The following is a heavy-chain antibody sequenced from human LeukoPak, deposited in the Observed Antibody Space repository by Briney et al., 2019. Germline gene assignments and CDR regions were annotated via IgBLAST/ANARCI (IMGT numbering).Heavy chain of an antibody. J-gene: IGHJ4*02. Sequence: SETLSLTCTVSGGSISSGGYYWSWIRQPPGKGLEWIGYIYHSGSTYYNPSLKSRVTISVDRSKNQFSLKLSSVTAADTAVYYCARSSPVPRGQQLVPSPEYWGQGILVTVSS. CDR2: IYHSGST. CDR3: ARSSPVPRGQQLVPSPEY. D-gene: IGHD6-13*01. CDR1: GGSISSGGYY. V-gene: IGHV4-30-2*01.